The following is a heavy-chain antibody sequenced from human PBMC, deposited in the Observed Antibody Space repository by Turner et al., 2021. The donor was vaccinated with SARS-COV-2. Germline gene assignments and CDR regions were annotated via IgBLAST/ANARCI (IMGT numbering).Heavy chain of an antibody. CDR2: FDPEDGET. V-gene: IGHV1-24*01. J-gene: IGHJ5*02. CDR1: GYTLTELS. Sequence: QVQLVQSGAEVKKPGASVKVSCKISGYTLTELSMYWVRQAPGKGPEWMGGFDPEDGETIYAQNFQGRVTMTEDTSTDTAYMGLSSLRSEDTAVYFCATGYQLRVNWFDPWGQGTLVTVSS. CDR3: ATGYQLRVNWFDP. D-gene: IGHD2-2*01.